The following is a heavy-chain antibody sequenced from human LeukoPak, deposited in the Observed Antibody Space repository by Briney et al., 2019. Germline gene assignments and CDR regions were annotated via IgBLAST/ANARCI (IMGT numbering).Heavy chain of an antibody. CDR3: ARDPGRRSSSWHYYYYGMDV. Sequence: SQTLSLTCVISGDSVSSNSAAWNWIRQSPSRGLEWLGRTYYRSKWYNDYAVSVKSRITINPDTSKNQFSLQLNSVTPEDTAVYYCARDPGRRSSSWHYYYYGMDVWGQGTTVTVSS. CDR2: TYYRSKWYN. V-gene: IGHV6-1*01. J-gene: IGHJ6*02. CDR1: GDSVSSNSAA. D-gene: IGHD6-13*01.